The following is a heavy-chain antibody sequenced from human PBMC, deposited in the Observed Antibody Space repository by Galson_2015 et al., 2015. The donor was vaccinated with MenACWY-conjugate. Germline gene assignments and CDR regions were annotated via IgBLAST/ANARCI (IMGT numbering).Heavy chain of an antibody. CDR1: GASISSVNW. CDR2: IYHSGSI. V-gene: IGHV4-4*02. Sequence: ETLSLTCAVSGASISSVNWWSWVRQPPGKRLEWIAEIYHSGSINYNPSLKSRVTMSVDKSKNQISLKLSSVTAADTAVYYCAGAGALTYYFDYWGQGTLVSVSS. CDR3: AGAGALTYYFDY. J-gene: IGHJ4*02.